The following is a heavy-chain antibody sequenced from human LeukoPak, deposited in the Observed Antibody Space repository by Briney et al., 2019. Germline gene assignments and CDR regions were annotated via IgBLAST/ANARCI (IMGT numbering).Heavy chain of an antibody. CDR3: ARDSGEVPDY. CDR2: INPNSGGT. CDR1: GYTFSGYY. D-gene: IGHD3-10*01. J-gene: IGHJ4*02. Sequence: ASVKVSCKASGYTFSGYYMHWVRQAPGQGLEWMGWINPNSGGTNCAQKFQGRVTMTRDTSISTAYMEVTRLRSDDTAVYYCARDSGEVPDYWGQGTLVTVSS. V-gene: IGHV1-2*02.